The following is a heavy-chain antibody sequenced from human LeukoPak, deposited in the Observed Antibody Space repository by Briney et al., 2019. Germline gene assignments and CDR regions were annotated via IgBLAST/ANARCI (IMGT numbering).Heavy chain of an antibody. D-gene: IGHD4-11*01. Sequence: GGSLRLSCAASGFTFSSYGMHWVRQAPGKGLEWVAVISYDGSNKYYADSVKGRFTISRDNSKNTLYLQMNSLRAEDTAVYYCGLWYSNYFDYWGQGTLVTVSS. CDR3: GLWYSNYFDY. CDR1: GFTFSSYG. J-gene: IGHJ4*02. CDR2: ISYDGSNK. V-gene: IGHV3-30*03.